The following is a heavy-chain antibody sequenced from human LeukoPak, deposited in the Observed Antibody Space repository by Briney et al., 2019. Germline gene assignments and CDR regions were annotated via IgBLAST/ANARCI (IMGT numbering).Heavy chain of an antibody. Sequence: GASVKVSCKASGYTFTTYYMHWVRQAPGQGLEWMGIINPSGGSTTYAQKFQGKVTMTRDTSTSTVYMELSSLRSEDTAVYYCARALKYYDILTGYPYYFDYWGQETLVTVSS. D-gene: IGHD3-9*01. CDR1: GYTFTTYY. CDR2: INPSGGST. CDR3: ARALKYYDILTGYPYYFDY. J-gene: IGHJ4*02. V-gene: IGHV1-46*01.